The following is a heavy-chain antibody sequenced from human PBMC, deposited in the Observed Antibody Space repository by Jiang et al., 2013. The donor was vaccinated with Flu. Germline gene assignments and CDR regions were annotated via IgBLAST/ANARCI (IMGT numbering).Heavy chain of an antibody. V-gene: IGHV4-59*08. CDR2: ISYSGTT. Sequence: ISNYYWSWIRQPPGKRLEWIGYISYSGTTNYNPSLKSRVTILLDTSKKQYSLSLSSVTAADTAVYYCARRGPALTFDYWGRGTLGPPSPQ. CDR3: ARRGPALTFDY. CDR1: ISNYY. J-gene: IGHJ4*02.